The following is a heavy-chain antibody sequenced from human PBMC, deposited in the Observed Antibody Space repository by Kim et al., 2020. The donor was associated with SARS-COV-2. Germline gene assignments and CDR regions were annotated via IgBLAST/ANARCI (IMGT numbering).Heavy chain of an antibody. D-gene: IGHD3-10*01. CDR1: GFTFSNAW. J-gene: IGHJ4*02. CDR3: TTDRGVRGVMPFGQDDY. CDR2: IKSKTDGGTT. Sequence: GGSLRLSCAASGFTFSNAWMSWVRQAPGKGLEWVGRIKSKTDGGTTDYAAPVKGRFTISRDDSKNTLYLQMNSLKTEDTAVYYCTTDRGVRGVMPFGQDDYWGQGTLVTVSS. V-gene: IGHV3-15*01.